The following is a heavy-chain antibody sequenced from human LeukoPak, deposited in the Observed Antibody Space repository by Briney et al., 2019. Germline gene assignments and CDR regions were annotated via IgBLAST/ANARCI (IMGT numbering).Heavy chain of an antibody. J-gene: IGHJ5*02. CDR1: GYTFTGYY. CDR3: ARDPLHGSVLDP. D-gene: IGHD3-10*01. Sequence: ASVKVSCKASGYTFTGYYMHWVRQAPGQGLEWMGWINPNSGGTNYAQKFQGRVTMTRDTSISTAYMELSRLRSDDPAVYYCARDPLHGSVLDPWGQGTLVTVSS. V-gene: IGHV1-2*02. CDR2: INPNSGGT.